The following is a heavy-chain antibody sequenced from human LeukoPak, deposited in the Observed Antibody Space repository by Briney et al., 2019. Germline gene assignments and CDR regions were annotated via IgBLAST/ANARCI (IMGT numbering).Heavy chain of an antibody. V-gene: IGHV1-69*05. CDR1: GGTFSSYA. CDR2: IIPIFGAA. D-gene: IGHD3-10*01. CDR3: ARALWFGESPLNLPFIE. Sequence: SVKVSCKASGGTFSSYAISWVRQAPGQGLEWMGGIIPIFGAANYAQKFQGRVTITTDESTSTAYMELSSLRSEDTAVYYCARALWFGESPLNLPFIEWGQGTLVTVSS. J-gene: IGHJ4*02.